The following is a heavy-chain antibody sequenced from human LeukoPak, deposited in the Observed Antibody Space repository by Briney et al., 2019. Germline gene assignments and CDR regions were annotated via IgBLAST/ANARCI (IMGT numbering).Heavy chain of an antibody. J-gene: IGHJ5*02. CDR3: ARVGYDFWAHWFDP. CDR1: GFTFSSYW. Sequence: PGGSLRLSCAASGFTFSSYWMSWVRQAPGKGLEWVANIKQDGSEKYYVDSVKGRFTTSRDNAKNSLYLQMNSLRAEDTAVYYCARVGYDFWAHWFDPWGQGTLVTVSS. D-gene: IGHD3-3*01. V-gene: IGHV3-7*01. CDR2: IKQDGSEK.